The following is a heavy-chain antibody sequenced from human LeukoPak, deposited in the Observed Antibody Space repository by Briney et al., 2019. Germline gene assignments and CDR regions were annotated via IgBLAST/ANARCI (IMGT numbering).Heavy chain of an antibody. CDR1: GGSFSGYY. V-gene: IGHV4-34*01. CDR3: AGYYYDSSGYYTFDY. D-gene: IGHD3-22*01. Sequence: SETLSLTCAVYGGSFSGYYWSWIRQPPGKGREGIGEINHSGSTNYNPSLKSRVTISVDTSKNQFSLKLSSVTAADTAVYYCAGYYYDSSGYYTFDYWGQGTLVTVSS. CDR2: INHSGST. J-gene: IGHJ4*02.